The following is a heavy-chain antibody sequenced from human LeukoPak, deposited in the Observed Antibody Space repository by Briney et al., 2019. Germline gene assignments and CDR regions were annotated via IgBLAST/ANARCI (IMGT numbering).Heavy chain of an antibody. D-gene: IGHD3-22*01. CDR2: ISWNSGSI. J-gene: IGHJ4*02. Sequence: GRSLRLSCAASGFTFDDYAMHWVRQAPGKGLEWVSGISWNSGSIGYADSVKGRFTISRDNSKNTLYLQMNSLRAEDTAVYYCAKDQDPYYYDSSGYYSVDYWGQGTLVTVSS. CDR3: AKDQDPYYYDSSGYYSVDY. V-gene: IGHV3-9*01. CDR1: GFTFDDYA.